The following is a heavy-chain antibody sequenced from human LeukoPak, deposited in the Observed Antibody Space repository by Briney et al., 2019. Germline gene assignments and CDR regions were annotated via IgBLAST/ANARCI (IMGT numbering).Heavy chain of an antibody. V-gene: IGHV3-48*04. CDR1: GFTFSSYS. Sequence: GGSLRLSCAASGFTFSSYSMNWVRQAPGKGLEWVSYISSSSSTIYYADSVKGRFTISRDNAKNSLYLQMNSLRAEDTAVYYCARGLRIAAAGSDYWGQGTLVTVSS. CDR2: ISSSSSTI. J-gene: IGHJ4*02. CDR3: ARGLRIAAAGSDY. D-gene: IGHD6-13*01.